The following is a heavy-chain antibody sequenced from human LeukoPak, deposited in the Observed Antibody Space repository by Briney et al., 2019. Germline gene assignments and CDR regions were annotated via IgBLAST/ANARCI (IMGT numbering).Heavy chain of an antibody. J-gene: IGHJ3*02. D-gene: IGHD3-9*01. CDR1: GFTFSSYA. Sequence: PGGSLRLSCAASGFTFSSYAMHWVRQAPGKGLEWVAVISYDGSNKYYADSVKGRFTISRDNSKNTLYLQMNSLRAEDTAVYYCASTPKMTGNDAFDIWGQGTMVTVSS. CDR2: ISYDGSNK. CDR3: ASTPKMTGNDAFDI. V-gene: IGHV3-30-3*01.